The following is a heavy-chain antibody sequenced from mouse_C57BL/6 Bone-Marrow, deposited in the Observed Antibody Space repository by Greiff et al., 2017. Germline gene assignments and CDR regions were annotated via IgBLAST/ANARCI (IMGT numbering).Heavy chain of an antibody. CDR2: IAPEKGAP. D-gene: IGHD2-3*01. Sequence: VHVKQPGAELVRPGASVKLSCTASGFNFKDDYMHWVKQRPEQGLEWIGWIAPEKGAPESASKFEGKATITADTSSTTAYLQFSSLTSEDTAVYYCATLDGYPSWFSYWGQGTRVTVSA. CDR1: GFNFKDDY. CDR3: ATLDGYPSWFSY. V-gene: IGHV14-4*01. J-gene: IGHJ3*01.